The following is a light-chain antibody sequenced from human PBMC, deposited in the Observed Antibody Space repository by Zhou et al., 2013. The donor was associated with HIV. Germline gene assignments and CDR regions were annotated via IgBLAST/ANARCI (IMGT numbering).Light chain of an antibody. CDR1: SSNIGAGYD. V-gene: IGLV1-40*01. CDR2: RNN. CDR3: CSYAGTTTFGWV. J-gene: IGLJ1*01. Sequence: QSVLTQPPSVSGAPGQRVTISCTGSSSNIGAGYDVHWYQQLPGTAPKLLIYRNNQRPSGVPDRFSGSKSGTSASLAISGLQADDEGDYYCCSYAGTTTFGWVFGTGTKVTVL.